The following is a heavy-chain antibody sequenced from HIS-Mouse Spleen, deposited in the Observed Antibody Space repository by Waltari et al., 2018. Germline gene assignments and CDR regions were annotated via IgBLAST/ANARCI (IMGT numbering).Heavy chain of an antibody. J-gene: IGHJ2*01. Sequence: QLQLQESGPGLVKPSETPSLTCTVSGGSISSSSYYWGWSRQPPGKGLEWIGRIYYSGSTYYNPSLKSRVTISVDTSKNQFSLKLSSVTAADTAVYYCAREIPYSSSWYDWYFDLWGRGTLVTVSS. CDR2: IYYSGST. CDR1: GGSISSSSYY. D-gene: IGHD6-13*01. V-gene: IGHV4-39*07. CDR3: AREIPYSSSWYDWYFDL.